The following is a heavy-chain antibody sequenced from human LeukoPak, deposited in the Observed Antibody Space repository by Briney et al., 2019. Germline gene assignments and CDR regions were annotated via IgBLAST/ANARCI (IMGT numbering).Heavy chain of an antibody. CDR1: GGSISSGSYY. CDR3: ARDSTVTRGYYYYMDV. V-gene: IGHV4-61*02. D-gene: IGHD4-17*01. CDR2: MYISGST. J-gene: IGHJ6*03. Sequence: PSETLSRTCTVSGGSISSGSYYWSWIRQPAGKGLEWIVRMYISGSTNYNPSLKSRVTISVDTSKNQFSLKLSSVTAADTAVYYCARDSTVTRGYYYYMDVWGKGTTVTVPS.